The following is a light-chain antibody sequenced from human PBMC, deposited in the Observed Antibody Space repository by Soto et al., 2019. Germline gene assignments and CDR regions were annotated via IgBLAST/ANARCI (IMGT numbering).Light chain of an antibody. Sequence: QSALTQPPSVSGAPGQRVTISCTGSSSNIGAGYDVHWYQQLPGTAPKLLIYDNNKRPSGIPDRFSGSKSGTSATLGITGLQTGDEADYYCGTWDSSLSAWVFGGGTKLTVL. J-gene: IGLJ3*02. CDR1: SSNIGAGYD. CDR2: DNN. V-gene: IGLV1-51*01. CDR3: GTWDSSLSAWV.